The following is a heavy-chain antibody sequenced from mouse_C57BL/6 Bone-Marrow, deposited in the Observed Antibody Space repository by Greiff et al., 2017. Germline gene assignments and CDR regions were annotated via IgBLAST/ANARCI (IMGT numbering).Heavy chain of an antibody. CDR2: IDTETGGT. V-gene: IGHV1-15*01. CDR3: TSRGSCYDD. Sequence: QVQLQQSGAELVRPGASVTLSCKASGYTFTDYEMHWVKQTPVHGLEWIGAIDTETGGTAYNQKVKGKAIMTADKASSTAYLELRSLTSDDSTFYYCTSRGSCYDDWGQGTTLTVSS. J-gene: IGHJ2*01. D-gene: IGHD1-1*01. CDR1: GYTFTDYE.